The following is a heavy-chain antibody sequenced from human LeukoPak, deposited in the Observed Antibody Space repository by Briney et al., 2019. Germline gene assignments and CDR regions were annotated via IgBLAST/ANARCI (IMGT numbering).Heavy chain of an antibody. V-gene: IGHV3-48*03. D-gene: IGHD2-21*02. CDR2: ISDTGSTI. CDR3: AKDISGGDCPDY. J-gene: IGHJ4*02. CDR1: GFTFSSYE. Sequence: GGSLRLSCAASGFTFSSYELNWVRQAPGKGLEWVSYISDTGSTIYYADSVEGRFTISRDNSKNTLYLQMNSLGADDTAVYYCAKDISGGDCPDYWGQGTLITVSS.